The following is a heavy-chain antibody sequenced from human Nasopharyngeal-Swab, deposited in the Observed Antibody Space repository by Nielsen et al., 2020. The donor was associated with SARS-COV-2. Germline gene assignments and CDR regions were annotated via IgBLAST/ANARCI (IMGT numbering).Heavy chain of an antibody. CDR2: IYSGGST. V-gene: IGHV3-53*01. D-gene: IGHD4-17*01. Sequence: WIRQPPGKGLEWVSVIYSGGSTYYADSVKGRFTISRDNSKNTLYLQMNSLRAEDTAVYYCARDQYGDYGDYWGQGTLVTVPQ. J-gene: IGHJ4*02. CDR3: ARDQYGDYGDY.